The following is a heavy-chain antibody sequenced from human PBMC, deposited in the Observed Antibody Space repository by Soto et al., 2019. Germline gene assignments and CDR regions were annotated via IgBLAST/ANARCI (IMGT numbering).Heavy chain of an antibody. CDR1: GGSISGHY. V-gene: IGHV4-59*11. J-gene: IGHJ6*02. Sequence: PSETLSLTCTVSGGSISGHYWSWIRQPPGKGREWIRYMYNSGSTDYNPSLKSRVTISVYTSKNQFSLKLSSVTAADTAVYYCATHSVWGSMYYYGMDVWGQGTTVTVSS. D-gene: IGHD3-16*01. CDR3: ATHSVWGSMYYYGMDV. CDR2: MYNSGST.